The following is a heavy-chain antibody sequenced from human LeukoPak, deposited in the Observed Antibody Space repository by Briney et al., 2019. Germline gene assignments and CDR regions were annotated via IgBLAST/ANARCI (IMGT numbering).Heavy chain of an antibody. D-gene: IGHD3-10*01. CDR1: GYTFTSYG. V-gene: IGHV1-18*01. Sequence: ASVKVSCKASGYTFTSYGISWVRQAPGQGLEWMGWISAYNGNTNYAQKLQGRVTMTTDTSTSTAYMELRSLRSDDTAVYYCARDYGTMVRSPDAFDIWGQGTMVTVSS. CDR3: ARDYGTMVRSPDAFDI. CDR2: ISAYNGNT. J-gene: IGHJ3*02.